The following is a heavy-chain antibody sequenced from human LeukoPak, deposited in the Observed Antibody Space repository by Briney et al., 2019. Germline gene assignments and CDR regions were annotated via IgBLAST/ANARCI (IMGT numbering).Heavy chain of an antibody. CDR1: GFIFSNYG. V-gene: IGHV3-30*02. D-gene: IGHD6-19*01. J-gene: IGHJ5*02. CDR3: ATMQWLEGVDWFDP. Sequence: PGGSLRLSCAASGFIFSNYGMHWVRQAPGKGLEWVAFIRYDESNKFYADSVKGRFTISRDNSKNILFLQMNSLGAEDTAVYYCATMQWLEGVDWFDPWGQGTLVTVSS. CDR2: IRYDESNK.